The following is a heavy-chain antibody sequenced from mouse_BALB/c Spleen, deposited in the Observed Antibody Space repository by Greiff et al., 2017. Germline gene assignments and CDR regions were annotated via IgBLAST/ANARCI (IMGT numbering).Heavy chain of an antibody. Sequence: VQLKESGPGLVAPSQSLSITCTVSGFSLTDYGVSWIRQPPGKGLAWQGVIWGGGRTYYNSALKSRLSISKDNSKSQVFLKMNSLQTDDTAMYYCATHKSYDQTWFAYWGEGTLVTVSA. V-gene: IGHV2-6-5*01. CDR2: IWGGGRT. J-gene: IGHJ3*01. D-gene: IGHD2-12*01. CDR1: GFSLTDYG. CDR3: ATHKSYDQTWFAY.